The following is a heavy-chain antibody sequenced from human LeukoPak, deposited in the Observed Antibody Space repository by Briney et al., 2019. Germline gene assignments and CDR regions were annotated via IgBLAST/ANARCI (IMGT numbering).Heavy chain of an antibody. CDR1: GGSFSGYY. D-gene: IGHD6-19*01. J-gene: IGHJ4*02. CDR2: INHSGST. V-gene: IGHV4-34*01. CDR3: ARGQYSSGWEYYFDY. Sequence: PSETLSLTCAVYGGSFSGYYWSWIRQPPGKGLEWIGEINHSGSTNYNPSLKSRVTISVDTSKNQFSLKLSSVTAADTAVYYCARGQYSSGWEYYFDYWGQRTLVTVSS.